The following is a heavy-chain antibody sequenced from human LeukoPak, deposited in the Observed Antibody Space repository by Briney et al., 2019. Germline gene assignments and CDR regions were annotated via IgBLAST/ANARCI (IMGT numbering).Heavy chain of an antibody. D-gene: IGHD1-26*01. CDR3: ARGSSPYYYCGMDV. J-gene: IGHJ6*02. Sequence: GGSLRLSCAASGFTFSSYGMHWVRQAPGKGLEWVAIIWNDESNKYYADSVKDRFTISRDNSKNTLYLQMNTLRVEDSAVYYCARGSSPYYYCGMDVWGQGTTVTVSS. CDR1: GFTFSSYG. CDR2: IWNDESNK. V-gene: IGHV3-33*01.